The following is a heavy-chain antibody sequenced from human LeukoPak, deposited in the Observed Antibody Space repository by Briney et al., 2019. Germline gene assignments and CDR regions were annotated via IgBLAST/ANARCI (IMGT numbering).Heavy chain of an antibody. Sequence: GGSLRLSCAASGFTFSSYAMSWVRQAPGKGLEWVSAISGSGGSTYYADSVKGRFTISRDNSKNMLYLQMNSLRAEDTAVYYCAKDSQSGYTLNYFDYWGQGTLVTVSS. CDR1: GFTFSSYA. CDR2: ISGSGGST. J-gene: IGHJ4*02. CDR3: AKDSQSGYTLNYFDY. D-gene: IGHD3-22*01. V-gene: IGHV3-23*01.